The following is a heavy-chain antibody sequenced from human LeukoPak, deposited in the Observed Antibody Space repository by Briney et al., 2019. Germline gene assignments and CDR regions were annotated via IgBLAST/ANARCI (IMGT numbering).Heavy chain of an antibody. CDR2: IKQDGSEK. CDR1: GFTFSSYW. V-gene: IGHV3-7*01. CDR3: ARDGDYYSYYDFWSGYYIGGGYYYYGMDV. D-gene: IGHD3-3*01. J-gene: IGHJ6*02. Sequence: GRSLRLSCAASGFTFSSYWMSWVRQAPGKGLEWVANIKQDGSEKYYVDSVKGRFTISRDNAKNSLYLQMNSLRAEDTAVYYCARDGDYYSYYDFWSGYYIGGGYYYYGMDVWGQGTTVTVSS.